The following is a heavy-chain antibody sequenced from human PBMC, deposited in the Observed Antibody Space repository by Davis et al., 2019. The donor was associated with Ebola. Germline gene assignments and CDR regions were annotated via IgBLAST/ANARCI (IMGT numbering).Heavy chain of an antibody. CDR1: GGSFSGYY. Sequence: MPSETLSLTCAVYGGSFSGYYWSWIRQPPGKGLEWIGEINHSGSTNYNPSLKSRVTMSADTSKNQVSLKLSSVTAADTAVYYCAIGAAPVDFWGQGALVTVSS. D-gene: IGHD4-17*01. J-gene: IGHJ4*02. V-gene: IGHV4-34*01. CDR3: AIGAAPVDF. CDR2: INHSGST.